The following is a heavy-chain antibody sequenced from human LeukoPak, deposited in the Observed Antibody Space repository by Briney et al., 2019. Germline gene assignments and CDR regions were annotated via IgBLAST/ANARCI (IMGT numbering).Heavy chain of an antibody. V-gene: IGHV3-33*01. CDR1: GFTFSSYG. CDR2: IWYDGSNK. D-gene: IGHD5-12*01. CDR3: ARGIVARSLDAFDI. Sequence: PGGSLRLSCAASGFTFSSYGMHWVRQAPGKGLEWVAVIWYDGSNKYYADSVKGRFTISRDNSKNTLYLQMNSLRAEDTAVYYCARGIVARSLDAFDIWGQGTMVTVSS. J-gene: IGHJ3*02.